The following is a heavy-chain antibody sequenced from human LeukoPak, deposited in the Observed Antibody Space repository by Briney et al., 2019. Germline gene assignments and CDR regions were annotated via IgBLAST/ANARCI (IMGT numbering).Heavy chain of an antibody. V-gene: IGHV4-39*01. J-gene: IGHJ4*02. D-gene: IGHD3-22*01. CDR1: GGSISSSSYY. CDR3: ARRADYYDSSGDHFDY. CDR2: IYYSGST. Sequence: PSETLSLTCTVSGGSISSSSYYWGWIRQPPGKGLEWIGSIYYSGSTYYNPSLKSRVTISVDTSKNQFSLKLSSVTAADTAVYYCARRADYYDSSGDHFDYWGQGTLVTVSS.